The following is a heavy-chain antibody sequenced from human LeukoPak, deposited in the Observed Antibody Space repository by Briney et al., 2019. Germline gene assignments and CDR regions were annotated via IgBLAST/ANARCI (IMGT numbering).Heavy chain of an antibody. J-gene: IGHJ4*02. Sequence: SETLSLTCAVYGGSFSGYYWSWIRQPPGKGLEWIGEINHSGSTNYNPSLKSRVTISVDTSKNQFSLKLSSVTAADTAVYYCARETNWGSSVDYWGRGTLVTVSS. V-gene: IGHV4-34*01. CDR2: INHSGST. CDR3: ARETNWGSSVDY. CDR1: GGSFSGYY. D-gene: IGHD7-27*01.